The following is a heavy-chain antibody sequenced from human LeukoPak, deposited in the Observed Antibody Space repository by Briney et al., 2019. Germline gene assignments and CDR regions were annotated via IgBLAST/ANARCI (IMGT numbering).Heavy chain of an antibody. Sequence: PGGSLRLSCAASGFTVSGYYISWVRQPPGKWLEWVSVIYSGGSTYYADSVKGRFTISRDNSKNTLYLQMNSLRAEDTAVYYCARAGSINVVRGYTFDYWGQGTLVTVSS. V-gene: IGHV3-53*01. CDR1: GFTVSGYY. D-gene: IGHD3-10*01. CDR2: IYSGGST. J-gene: IGHJ4*02. CDR3: ARAGSINVVRGYTFDY.